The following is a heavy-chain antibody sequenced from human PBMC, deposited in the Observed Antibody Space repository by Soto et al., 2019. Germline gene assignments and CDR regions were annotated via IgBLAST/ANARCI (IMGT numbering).Heavy chain of an antibody. V-gene: IGHV4-59*08. J-gene: IGHJ4*02. CDR3: ARHVVVDDILTGYSPFDY. CDR1: GGSISSYY. CDR2: IYYSGST. Sequence: SETLSLTCTVSGGSISSYYWSWIRQPPGKGLEWIGYIYYSGSTNYNPSLKSRVTISVDTSKNQFSLKLSSVTAADTAVYYCARHVVVDDILTGYSPFDYWGQGTLVTVS. D-gene: IGHD3-9*01.